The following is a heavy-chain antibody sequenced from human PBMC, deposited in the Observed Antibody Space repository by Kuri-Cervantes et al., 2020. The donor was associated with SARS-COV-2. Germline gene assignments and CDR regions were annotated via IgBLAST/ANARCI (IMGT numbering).Heavy chain of an antibody. D-gene: IGHD2-21*01. CDR1: GFNLSRTD. V-gene: IGHV3-30*18. CDR3: AKDRVGVQDF. Sequence: GGSLRLSCAASGFNLSRTDMHWVRQAPGKGLEWVAVISHDGKNKKCIASGKGRFTISRDNSQNTLYLHMKSLRSGDTAMYYCAKDRVGVQDFWGQGTLVTVSS. J-gene: IGHJ4*02. CDR2: ISHDGKNK.